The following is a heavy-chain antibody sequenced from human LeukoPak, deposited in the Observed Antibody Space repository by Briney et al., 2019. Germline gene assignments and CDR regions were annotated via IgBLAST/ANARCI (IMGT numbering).Heavy chain of an antibody. D-gene: IGHD3-16*01. J-gene: IGHJ4*02. CDR2: IRSKAYGGTT. CDR3: TREGRGSDAFDY. Sequence: GGSLRLSCTTSGFTFGDYAMSWVRQAPGKGLEWVGFIRSKAYGGTTEYAASVKGRFTISGDDSRRIVYLQMNSLKTEDTAVYYCTREGRGSDAFDYWGQGTLVTVSS. CDR1: GFTFGDYA. V-gene: IGHV3-49*04.